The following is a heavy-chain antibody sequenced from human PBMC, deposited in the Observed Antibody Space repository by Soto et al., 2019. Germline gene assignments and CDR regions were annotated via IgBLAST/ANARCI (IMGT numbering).Heavy chain of an antibody. CDR1: GFIFSDHY. CDR2: IKNKANSYTT. D-gene: IGHD1-26*01. V-gene: IGHV3-72*01. J-gene: IGHJ4*02. Sequence: VQLVESGGGLVQPGGSLRLSCAASGFIFSDHYMDWVRQAPGKGLEWVGRIKNKANSYTTEYAASVKGRFTISRDDSKNSLYLQMNSLKTEDTAVYYCTRMSLVGATGWRYFDYWGQGTLLTVSS. CDR3: TRMSLVGATGWRYFDY.